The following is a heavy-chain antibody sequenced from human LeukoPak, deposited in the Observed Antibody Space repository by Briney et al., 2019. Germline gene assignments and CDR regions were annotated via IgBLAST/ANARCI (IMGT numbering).Heavy chain of an antibody. Sequence: GGSLRLSCAASGFTFSTSATSWVRQAPGKGLEWVSVIGTTISDKYYADSGKGRFTISRDNSKNTVYLQLNSLRVEDTAVYYCAKRVAAAGRTYYFDYWGQGTVVIVSS. J-gene: IGHJ4*02. V-gene: IGHV3-23*01. D-gene: IGHD6-13*01. CDR3: AKRVAAAGRTYYFDY. CDR2: IGTTISDK. CDR1: GFTFSTSA.